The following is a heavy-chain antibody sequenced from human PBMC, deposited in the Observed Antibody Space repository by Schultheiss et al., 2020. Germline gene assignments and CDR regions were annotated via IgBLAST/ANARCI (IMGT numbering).Heavy chain of an antibody. J-gene: IGHJ4*02. CDR1: GFTFSDYA. Sequence: GGSLRLSCAASGFTFSDYAMSWVRQAPGKGLQWVSTVSGSGGTTYYADSVKGRFTIYRDNSENTLYLQMNSLRAEDTAIYYCAKKIFRGSGSHECFDYWGQGTLVTVSS. CDR3: AKKIFRGSGSHECFDY. D-gene: IGHD3-10*01. V-gene: IGHV3-23*01. CDR2: VSGSGGTT.